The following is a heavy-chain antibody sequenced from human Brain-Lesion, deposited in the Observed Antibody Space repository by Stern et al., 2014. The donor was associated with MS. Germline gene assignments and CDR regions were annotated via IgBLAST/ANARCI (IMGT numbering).Heavy chain of an antibody. Sequence: QVQLVESGGGVVQPGRPLRLSCVASGFTFGSCAMHWVRQAPGKGLEWVAGVSYDGSNTYYADSVKGRLHLSRDNSQNTLYMQMSSLRPEDTAVYYCAKDRQYLTYFFDHWGQGSLVTVSS. CDR1: GFTFGSCA. D-gene: IGHD2/OR15-2a*01. J-gene: IGHJ5*02. CDR3: AKDRQYLTYFFDH. CDR2: VSYDGSNT. V-gene: IGHV3-30*18.